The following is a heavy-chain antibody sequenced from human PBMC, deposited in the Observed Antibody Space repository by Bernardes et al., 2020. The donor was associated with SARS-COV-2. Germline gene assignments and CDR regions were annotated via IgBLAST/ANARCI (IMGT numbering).Heavy chain of an antibody. V-gene: IGHV4-34*01. J-gene: IGHJ4*02. D-gene: IGHD3-22*01. CDR1: GGSLSDYS. CDR2: ITQSGST. CDR3: ARGASGVNMILVVIGFSYYFDS. Sequence: SETLSLTCAVYGGSLSDYSWSWIRQAPGKGLEWIGEITQSGSTKYNPSLRRRVTISFDTSKNQVSLKLSSVTAADTAVYYCARGASGVNMILVVIGFSYYFDSWGQGTPVTVSS.